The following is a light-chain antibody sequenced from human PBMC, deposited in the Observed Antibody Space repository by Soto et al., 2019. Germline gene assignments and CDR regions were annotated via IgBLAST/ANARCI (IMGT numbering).Light chain of an antibody. J-gene: IGLJ2*01. CDR1: SSNIGSNT. Sequence: QSVLTQPPSASGTPGQRVTISCSGSSSNIGSNTANWYRQLPGTAPKLLIYSNNQRPSGVPDRFSGSKSGTSASLAISGLQSEDESDYYCAAWDDSLNGVIFGGGTKLTVL. CDR3: AAWDDSLNGVI. V-gene: IGLV1-44*01. CDR2: SNN.